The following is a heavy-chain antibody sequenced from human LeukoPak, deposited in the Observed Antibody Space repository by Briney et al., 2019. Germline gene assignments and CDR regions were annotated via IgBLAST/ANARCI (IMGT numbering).Heavy chain of an antibody. V-gene: IGHV3-20*04. J-gene: IGHJ4*02. CDR2: INWNGGST. CDR1: GFTFDDYG. CDR3: ARVRGSGSYYNPTDY. D-gene: IGHD3-10*01. Sequence: GGSLRLSCAASGFTFDDYGMSWVRQASGKGLEWVSGINWNGGSTGYADSVKGRFTISRDNAKNSLYLQMNSLRAEDTALYYCARVRGSGSYYNPTDYWGQGTLVTVSS.